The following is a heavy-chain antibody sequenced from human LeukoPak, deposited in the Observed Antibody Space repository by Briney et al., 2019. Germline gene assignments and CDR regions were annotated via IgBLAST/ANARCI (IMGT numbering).Heavy chain of an antibody. CDR3: ARSRLVRRDYGDDLFDY. CDR1: GYTFTSYG. J-gene: IGHJ4*02. D-gene: IGHD4-17*01. Sequence: ASVKVSCKASGYTFTSYGISWVRQAPGQGLEWMGWISAYNGNTNYAQKLQGRVTMTTDTSTSTAYMELRSLRSDDTAVYYCARSRLVRRDYGDDLFDYWGQGTLVTVSS. CDR2: ISAYNGNT. V-gene: IGHV1-18*01.